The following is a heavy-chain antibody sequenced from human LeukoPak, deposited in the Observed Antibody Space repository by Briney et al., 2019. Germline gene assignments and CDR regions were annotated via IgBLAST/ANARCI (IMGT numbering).Heavy chain of an antibody. Sequence: ASVKVSCKAFGYTFTSNYMHWVRQAPGQGPEWMGVISPSGGSTTYAQKFQGRVTLTRDMSTSTDYLELSSLRSEDTAVYYCAREERRITMIRGGDYWGQGTLVTVSS. V-gene: IGHV1-46*01. CDR3: AREERRITMIRGGDY. D-gene: IGHD3-10*01. CDR1: GYTFTSNY. CDR2: ISPSGGST. J-gene: IGHJ4*02.